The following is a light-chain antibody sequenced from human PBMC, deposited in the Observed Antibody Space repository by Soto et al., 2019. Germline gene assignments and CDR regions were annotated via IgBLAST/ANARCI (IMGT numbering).Light chain of an antibody. CDR2: GAS. CDR3: QQSSDSPLT. Sequence: EIVLTQSPCTLSLSPGERATISCRASQTVRTNYLAWFQHKPGQAPRLLIYGASSRGTGIPDRFSGSGSGTDFTLTINGLEPEDFAVYFCQQSSDSPLTFGGGTKVEIK. V-gene: IGKV3-20*01. CDR1: QTVRTNY. J-gene: IGKJ4*01.